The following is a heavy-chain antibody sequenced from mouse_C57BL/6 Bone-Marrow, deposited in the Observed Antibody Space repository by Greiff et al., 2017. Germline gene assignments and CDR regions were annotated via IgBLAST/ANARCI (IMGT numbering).Heavy chain of an antibody. V-gene: IGHV1-69*01. Sequence: VQLQQPGAELVMPGASVKLSCKASGYTFTSYWMHWVKQRPGQGLEWIGEIDPSDSYTNYNQKFKGKSTLTVDKSSSTAYMQLSSLTSEDSAVYCCARDGYYPPWFAYWGQGTLVTVSA. D-gene: IGHD2-3*01. CDR1: GYTFTSYW. J-gene: IGHJ3*01. CDR3: ARDGYYPPWFAY. CDR2: IDPSDSYT.